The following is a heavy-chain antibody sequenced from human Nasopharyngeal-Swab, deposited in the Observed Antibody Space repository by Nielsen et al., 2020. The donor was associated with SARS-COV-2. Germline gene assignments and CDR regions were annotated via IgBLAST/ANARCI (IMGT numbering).Heavy chain of an antibody. CDR2: IYHSGST. CDR3: ARRSREYYYGSGSYYNGYYYGMDV. J-gene: IGHJ6*02. D-gene: IGHD3-10*01. Sequence: GSLRLSCAVSGGSISSSNWWSLVRQPPGKGLEWIGGIYHSGSTNYNPSLKSRVTISVDKSKNQFSLKLSSVTAADTAVYYCARRSREYYYGSGSYYNGYYYGMDVWGQGTMVTVSS. CDR1: GGSISSSNW. V-gene: IGHV4-4*02.